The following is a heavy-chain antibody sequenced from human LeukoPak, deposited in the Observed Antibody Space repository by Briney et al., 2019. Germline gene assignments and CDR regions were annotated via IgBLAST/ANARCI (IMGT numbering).Heavy chain of an antibody. V-gene: IGHV4-39*01. CDR2: IYYSGNT. J-gene: IGHJ4*02. CDR1: GGSISSSSYY. Sequence: SETLSLTCTVSGGSISSSSYYWGWIRQPPGKGLEWIGSIYYSGNTYYNPSLKSRLTISVDTSKNQFSLKLSSVTAADTAVYYWASNLYSYGFDYWGQGTLVTVSS. CDR3: ASNLYSYGFDY. D-gene: IGHD5-18*01.